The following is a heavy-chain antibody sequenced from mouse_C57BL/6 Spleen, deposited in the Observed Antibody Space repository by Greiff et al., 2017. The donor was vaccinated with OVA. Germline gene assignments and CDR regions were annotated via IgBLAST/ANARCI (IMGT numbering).Heavy chain of an antibody. CDR1: GYTFTSYW. Sequence: VQLQQPGAELVKPGASVKLSCKASGYTFTSYWMQWVTQRPGQGLEWIGEIDPSDSYTNYNHKFKGKATLTVDTSSSTAYMQLSSLTSEDSAVYYCARGGDLPDYWGQGTSVTVSS. CDR2: IDPSDSYT. CDR3: ARGGDLPDY. J-gene: IGHJ4*01. V-gene: IGHV1-50*01.